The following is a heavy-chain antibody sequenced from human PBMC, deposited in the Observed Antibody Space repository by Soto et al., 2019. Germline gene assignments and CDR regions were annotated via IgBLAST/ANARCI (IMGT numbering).Heavy chain of an antibody. CDR2: MNVYNGHT. D-gene: IGHD6-19*01. Sequence: QVQLVQSGAEVKKPAASVKVSCKASGYIFNNYAISWVRQAPGQGLEWMGWMNVYNGHTKYAQKVQGRLTMTTDTSTSTAYMELRNRRSDATAVYYCARDLSSGWFDHWGQGTLVTVSS. CDR3: ARDLSSGWFDH. J-gene: IGHJ5*02. V-gene: IGHV1-18*01. CDR1: GYIFNNYA.